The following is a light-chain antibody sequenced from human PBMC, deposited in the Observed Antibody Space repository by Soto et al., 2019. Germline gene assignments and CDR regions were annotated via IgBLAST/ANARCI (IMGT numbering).Light chain of an antibody. CDR3: SSYTSSSLYG. J-gene: IGLJ1*01. CDR2: EVT. CDR1: SSDIGGHHF. Sequence: QSVLTQPASVSGSPGQSLTISCTGTSSDIGGHHFVSWYQQQSGKAPKLVIYEVTDRPSGVSDRFSGSKSGNTASLTISGLQPEDEADYYCSSYTSSSLYGFGTGTKVTGL. V-gene: IGLV2-14*01.